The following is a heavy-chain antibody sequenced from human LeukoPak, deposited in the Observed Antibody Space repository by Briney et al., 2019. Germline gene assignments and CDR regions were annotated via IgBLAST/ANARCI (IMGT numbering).Heavy chain of an antibody. V-gene: IGHV4-39*01. Sequence: SETLSLTCTVSGGSISSSSYYWGWISQPPGKGLEWIGSIYYSGSTYYNPSLKSRVTISVDTSKNQFSLKLSSVTAADTAVYYCARRRVTVTTPLDAFDIWGQGTMVTVSS. J-gene: IGHJ3*02. D-gene: IGHD4-17*01. CDR3: ARRRVTVTTPLDAFDI. CDR2: IYYSGST. CDR1: GGSISSSSYY.